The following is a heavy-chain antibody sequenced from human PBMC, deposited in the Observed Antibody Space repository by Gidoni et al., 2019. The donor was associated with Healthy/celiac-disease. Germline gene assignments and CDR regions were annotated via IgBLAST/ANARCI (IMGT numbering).Heavy chain of an antibody. Sequence: QVQLHESGPGLVKPSQPLSLTCTVSGGSIRSGSYYWRWSRQPAGKGLEWIGRIYTSGSTNYNPYVKSRVTMSVDTSKNQFSLKLSYVTAADTAVYYCARVGEIVVVPAAIRSDAFDIWGQGTMVTVSS. D-gene: IGHD2-2*02. J-gene: IGHJ3*02. CDR3: ARVGEIVVVPAAIRSDAFDI. V-gene: IGHV4-61*02. CDR2: IYTSGST. CDR1: GGSIRSGSYY.